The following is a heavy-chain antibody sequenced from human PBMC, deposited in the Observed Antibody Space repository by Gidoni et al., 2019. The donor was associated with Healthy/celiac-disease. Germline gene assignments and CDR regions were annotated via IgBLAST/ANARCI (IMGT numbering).Heavy chain of an antibody. Sequence: EVQLLESGGGLVQPGGSLRPSCAASGFTFSSYAMSWVRQAPGKGLEWVSAIRGSGGSTYYADSVKGRFTISRDNSKNTLYLQMNSLGAEDTAVYNCAKGTPEYYFDYWGQGTLVTVSS. V-gene: IGHV3-23*01. CDR1: GFTFSSYA. CDR3: AKGTPEYYFDY. J-gene: IGHJ4*02. CDR2: IRGSGGST.